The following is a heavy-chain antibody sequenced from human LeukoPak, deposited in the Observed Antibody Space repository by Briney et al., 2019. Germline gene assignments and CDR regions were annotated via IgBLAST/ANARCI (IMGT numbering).Heavy chain of an antibody. CDR2: IYYSGST. V-gene: IGHV4-59*01. CDR3: AGVCCGGTNPYYYYYYGMDV. CDR1: GGSISSYY. D-gene: IGHD1-7*01. Sequence: PSETLSLTCTVSGGSISSYYWSWIRQPPGKGLEWIGYIYYSGSTNYNPSLKSRVTISVDTSKNQFSLKLSSVTAADTAVYYCAGVCCGGTNPYYYYYYGMDVWGQGTTVTVSS. J-gene: IGHJ6*02.